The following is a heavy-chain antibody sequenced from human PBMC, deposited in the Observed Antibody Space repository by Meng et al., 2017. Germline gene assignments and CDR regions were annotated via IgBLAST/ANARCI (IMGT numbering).Heavy chain of an antibody. CDR2: IYSGGST. J-gene: IGHJ5*02. Sequence: EVQVVESGGGLVQPGGSLRLSCAASGFTVSSNYMSWVRQAPGKGLEWVSVIYSGGSTYYADSVKGRFTISRDNSKNTLYLQMNSLRAEDTAVYYCARESMYNWFDPWGQGTLVTVSS. CDR3: ARESMYNWFDP. V-gene: IGHV3-66*02. D-gene: IGHD6-6*01. CDR1: GFTVSSNY.